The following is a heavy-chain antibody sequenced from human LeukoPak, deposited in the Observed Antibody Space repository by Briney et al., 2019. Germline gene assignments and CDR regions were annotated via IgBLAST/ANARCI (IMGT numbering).Heavy chain of an antibody. CDR2: ISWSSGSI. V-gene: IGHV3-9*01. D-gene: IGHD6-13*01. Sequence: GGSLRLSCAASGFTFDDYAMHWVRQAPGKGLEWVSGISWSSGSIGYADSVKGRFTISRDNAKNSLYLQMNSLRAEDTALYYCAKDVREYSSSWGGLRAFDIWGQGTMVTVSS. CDR1: GFTFDDYA. CDR3: AKDVREYSSSWGGLRAFDI. J-gene: IGHJ3*02.